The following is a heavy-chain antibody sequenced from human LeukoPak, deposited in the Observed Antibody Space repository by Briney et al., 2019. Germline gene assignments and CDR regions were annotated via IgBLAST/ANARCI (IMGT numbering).Heavy chain of an antibody. CDR3: AKHGSGRYFDY. J-gene: IGHJ4*02. CDR1: GFPFSTFSNYG. CDR2: ISDSGGKT. V-gene: IGHV3-23*01. D-gene: IGHD6-19*01. Sequence: GGSLRLSCAASGFPFSTFSNYGMSWVRQAPGKGLEWVSAISDSGGKTYYADSMKGRFTISRDNSKNTLYLQMNSLRAEETAVYYCAKHGSGRYFDYWGQGTLVTVSS.